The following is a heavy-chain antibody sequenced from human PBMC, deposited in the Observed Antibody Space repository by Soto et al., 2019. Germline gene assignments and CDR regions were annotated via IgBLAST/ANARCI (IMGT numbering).Heavy chain of an antibody. CDR3: ARDPEASWYPGNWFDP. CDR1: GFTFSSYA. J-gene: IGHJ5*02. CDR2: ISYDGSNK. D-gene: IGHD6-13*01. Sequence: QVQLVESGGGVVQPGRSLRLSCAASGFTFSSYAMHWVRQAPGKGLEWVAVISYDGSNKYYAESVKGRFTISRDNSKNTLYLQMNSLRAEDTAVYYCARDPEASWYPGNWFDPWGQGTLVTVSS. V-gene: IGHV3-30-3*01.